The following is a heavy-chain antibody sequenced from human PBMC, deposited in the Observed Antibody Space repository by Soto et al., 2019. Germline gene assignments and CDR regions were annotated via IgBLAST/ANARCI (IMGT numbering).Heavy chain of an antibody. J-gene: IGHJ4*02. Sequence: ASVKVSCKASGYTFTSYVISWVRHAPGQGLEWMGWISAYNGNTNYAQKLQGRVTMTTDTSTSTAYMELRSLRSDDTAVYYCARPRYSSSWYSFYYFDYWGQGPLVTVSS. CDR2: ISAYNGNT. D-gene: IGHD6-13*01. V-gene: IGHV1-18*01. CDR3: ARPRYSSSWYSFYYFDY. CDR1: GYTFTSYV.